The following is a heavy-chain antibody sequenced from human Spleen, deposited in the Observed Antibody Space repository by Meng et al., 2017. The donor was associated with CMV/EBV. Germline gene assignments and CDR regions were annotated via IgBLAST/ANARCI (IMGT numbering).Heavy chain of an antibody. V-gene: IGHV4-31*02. CDR2: IYYSGST. CDR1: INNSNYY. J-gene: IGHJ4*02. Sequence: INNSNYYWSWIRQHPGKGLEWIVYIYYSGSTYYNTYLKSRVTISVDTSKNQFSLKLTSVTAADTDVYYCARGAFGAYYYASSGYLPYWGQGTLVTVSS. D-gene: IGHD3-22*01. CDR3: ARGAFGAYYYASSGYLPY.